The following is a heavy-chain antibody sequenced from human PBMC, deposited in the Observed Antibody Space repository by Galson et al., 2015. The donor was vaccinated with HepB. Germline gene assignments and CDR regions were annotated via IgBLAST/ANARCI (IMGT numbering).Heavy chain of an antibody. CDR3: TTATTQYSYGKDDAFDI. D-gene: IGHD5-18*01. J-gene: IGHJ3*02. CDR1: GFTFSNAW. V-gene: IGHV3-15*01. Sequence: SLRLSCAASGFTFSNAWMSWVRQAPGKGLEWVGRIKSKTDGGTTDYAAPVKGRFTISRDDSKNTLYLQMNSLKPEDTAVYYCTTATTQYSYGKDDAFDIWGQGTMVTVSS. CDR2: IKSKTDGGTT.